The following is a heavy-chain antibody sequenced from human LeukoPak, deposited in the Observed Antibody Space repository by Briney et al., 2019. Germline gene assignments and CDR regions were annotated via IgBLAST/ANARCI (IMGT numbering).Heavy chain of an antibody. CDR2: ISGIGGST. V-gene: IGHV3-23*01. CDR1: GFTFSSYA. Sequence: GGSLRLSCAASGFTFSSYAMSWVRQAPGKGLEWVSAISGIGGSTYYADSVKGRFTISRDNSKNTLYLQMNSLRAEDTAVYYCASVYGERSITIFGVVKDYWGQGTLVTVSS. J-gene: IGHJ4*02. D-gene: IGHD3-3*01. CDR3: ASVYGERSITIFGVVKDY.